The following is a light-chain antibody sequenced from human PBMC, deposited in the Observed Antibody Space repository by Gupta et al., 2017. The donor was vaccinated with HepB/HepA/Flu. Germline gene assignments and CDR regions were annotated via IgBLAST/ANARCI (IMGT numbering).Light chain of an antibody. Sequence: EIVMTQSPATLFVSPGERATLSCRASQSVSSNLAWYQQKPGQAPRLLIYGASIRATGIPARFSGSGSGTGFTLTISSLQSEDFAVYYCQQYNNWPRTFGQGTKLEIK. CDR3: QQYNNWPRT. V-gene: IGKV3-15*01. J-gene: IGKJ2*01. CDR2: GAS. CDR1: QSVSSN.